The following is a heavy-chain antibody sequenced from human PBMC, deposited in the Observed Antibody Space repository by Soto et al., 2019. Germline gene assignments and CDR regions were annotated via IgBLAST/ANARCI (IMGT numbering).Heavy chain of an antibody. Sequence: EVQLLESGGGLVQPGGSLRLSCAASGFTFSSYAMSWVRQAPGKGLEWVSAISGSGGSTYYAGSVKGRFTISRDNSKNTLHLQMNSLRAEDTAVYYCAYKQWLAFDYWGQGTLVTVSS. D-gene: IGHD6-19*01. CDR1: GFTFSSYA. J-gene: IGHJ4*02. CDR2: ISGSGGST. V-gene: IGHV3-23*01. CDR3: AYKQWLAFDY.